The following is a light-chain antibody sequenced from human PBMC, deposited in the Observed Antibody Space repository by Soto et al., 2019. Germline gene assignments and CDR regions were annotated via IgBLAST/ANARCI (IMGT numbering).Light chain of an antibody. Sequence: QSALTQPRSVSGSPGQSVTISCTGTSSDVGDYNYVSWYQQYPGKAPKLVIYDVSNRPSGVPDRFSGSKSGNTASLTISGRQAEDEAAEYCCSFEGSYTFWVFGGGTKLTVL. J-gene: IGLJ3*02. V-gene: IGLV2-11*01. CDR1: SSDVGDYNY. CDR2: DVS. CDR3: CSFEGSYTFWV.